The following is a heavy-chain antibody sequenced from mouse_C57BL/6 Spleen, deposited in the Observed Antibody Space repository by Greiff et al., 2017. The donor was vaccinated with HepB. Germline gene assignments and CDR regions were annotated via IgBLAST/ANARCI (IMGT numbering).Heavy chain of an antibody. CDR2: ISSGSSTI. J-gene: IGHJ3*01. Sequence: EVKLVESGGGLVKPGGSLKLSCAASGFTFSDYGMHWVRQAPEKGLEWVAYISSGSSTIYYADTVKGRFTISRDNAKNTLFLQMTSLRSEDTAMYYCARPPPIYYGDDWFAYWGQGTLVTVSA. CDR3: ARPPPIYYGDDWFAY. D-gene: IGHD2-13*01. V-gene: IGHV5-17*01. CDR1: GFTFSDYG.